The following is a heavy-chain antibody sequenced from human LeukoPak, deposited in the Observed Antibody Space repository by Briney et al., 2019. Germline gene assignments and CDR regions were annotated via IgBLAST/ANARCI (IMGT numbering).Heavy chain of an antibody. D-gene: IGHD6-13*01. CDR1: GYTFTGYY. CDR2: INPNSGGT. J-gene: IGHJ4*02. V-gene: IGHV1-2*02. CDR3: ARDQIANRQTDY. Sequence: ASVKVSCKASGYTFTGYYMHWVRQAPGQGREWMGWINPNSGGTNYAQKFQARVHMTRDTSISTAYMELRRLRSDDTAVYYCARDQIANRQTDYWGEGTLVTVSS.